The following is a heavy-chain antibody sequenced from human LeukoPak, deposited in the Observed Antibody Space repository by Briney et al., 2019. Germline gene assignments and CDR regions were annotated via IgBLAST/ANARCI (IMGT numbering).Heavy chain of an antibody. J-gene: IGHJ3*02. CDR3: ASSYCSSTSCSGTFDI. CDR2: NHSSGST. CDR1: SGSISSYY. D-gene: IGHD2-2*01. Sequence: SETLSLTCTVSSGSISSYYWMWMPHPAGKALEGMGHNHSSGSTNYNTSLKRRVTMSVDTSRNQFSLKRSSVTAAGTAVYYCASSYCSSTSCSGTFDIWGQGTMVTVSS. V-gene: IGHV4-4*07.